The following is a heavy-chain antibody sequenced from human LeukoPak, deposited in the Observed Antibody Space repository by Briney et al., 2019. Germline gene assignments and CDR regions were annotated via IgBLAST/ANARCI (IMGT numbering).Heavy chain of an antibody. D-gene: IGHD6-13*01. V-gene: IGHV3-23*01. Sequence: GGSLRLSCAASGFTFSSYVMSWVRQAPGKGLEWVSAISGNGGSTYYADSVKGRFTISRDNSKKRLYQQVSRLRAEDTAVYRCAKGGRITAVLPFDYWGQGTLVTVSS. J-gene: IGHJ4*02. CDR2: ISGNGGST. CDR3: AKGGRITAVLPFDY. CDR1: GFTFSSYV.